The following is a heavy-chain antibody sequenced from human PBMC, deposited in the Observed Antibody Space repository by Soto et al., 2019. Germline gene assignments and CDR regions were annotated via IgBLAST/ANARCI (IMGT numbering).Heavy chain of an antibody. D-gene: IGHD2-21*01. CDR1: GGTFSSYT. CDR3: ARGGGDWPTNAY. CDR2: IIPILGIA. J-gene: IGHJ4*02. Sequence: QVQLVQSGAEVKKPGSSVKVSCKASGGTFSSYTISWVRQAPGQGLEWMGRIIPILGIANYAQKFQGRVKITADKSTSTAYRGVSGLSSEDGPVYYGARGGGDWPTNAYWAQGTLVTVS. V-gene: IGHV1-69*02.